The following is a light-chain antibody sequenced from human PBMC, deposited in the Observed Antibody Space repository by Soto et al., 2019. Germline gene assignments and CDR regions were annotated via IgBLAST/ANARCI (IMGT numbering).Light chain of an antibody. Sequence: DIQMTQSPSSLSASVRDRVTMTCRAGQGISNYLAWYQQKPGKVPKLLIYAASTLQSGVPSRFSGSGSGTDFTLTISSLQPEDVATYYCHKYDSAPWTFGQGTKVEI. V-gene: IGKV1-27*01. CDR1: QGISNY. J-gene: IGKJ1*01. CDR3: HKYDSAPWT. CDR2: AAS.